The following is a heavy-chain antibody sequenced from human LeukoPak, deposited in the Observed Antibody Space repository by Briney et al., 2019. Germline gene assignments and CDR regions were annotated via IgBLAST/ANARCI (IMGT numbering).Heavy chain of an antibody. V-gene: IGHV1-2*02. CDR1: GYTFTGYY. CDR2: INPNSGGT. J-gene: IGHJ4*02. Sequence: ASVKVSCKASGYTFTGYYMHWVRQAPGQGLEWMGWINPNSGGTNYAQKFQGRVTMTRDTPISTAYMELSRLRSDDTAVYYCARVWRNYDSSGYYGYWGQGTLVTVSS. D-gene: IGHD3-22*01. CDR3: ARVWRNYDSSGYYGY.